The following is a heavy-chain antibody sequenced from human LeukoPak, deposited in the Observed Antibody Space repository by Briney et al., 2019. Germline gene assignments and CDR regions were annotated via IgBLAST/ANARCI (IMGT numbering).Heavy chain of an antibody. V-gene: IGHV3-48*03. D-gene: IGHD3-22*01. Sequence: PGGSLRLSCAASGFTFSSYEMNWVRQAPGKGLEWVSYISSSGSTIYYAGSVKGRFTISRDNAKNSLYLQMNSLRAEDTAVYYCARDPDSSGYYPEDFDYWGQGTLVTVSS. CDR3: ARDPDSSGYYPEDFDY. CDR2: ISSSGSTI. J-gene: IGHJ4*02. CDR1: GFTFSSYE.